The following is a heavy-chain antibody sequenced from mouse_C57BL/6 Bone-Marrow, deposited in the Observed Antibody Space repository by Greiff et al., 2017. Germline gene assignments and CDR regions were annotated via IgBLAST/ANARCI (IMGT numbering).Heavy chain of an antibody. CDR1: GFSLTSYG. V-gene: IGHV2-2*01. CDR3: AREEYYGSWAWFAY. D-gene: IGHD1-1*01. J-gene: IGHJ3*01. Sequence: QVQLKESGPGLVQPSQSLSITCTASGFSLTSYGVHWVRQSPGKGLEWLGVIWSGGSTDYNAAFISSLSISKDNSKSQVFFKMNSLQADDTAIYYCAREEYYGSWAWFAYWGQGTLVTVSA. CDR2: IWSGGST.